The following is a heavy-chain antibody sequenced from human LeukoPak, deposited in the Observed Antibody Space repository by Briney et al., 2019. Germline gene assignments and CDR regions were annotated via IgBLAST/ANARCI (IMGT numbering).Heavy chain of an antibody. CDR2: IIPIFGTA. CDR1: GGTFSSYA. J-gene: IGHJ6*04. CDR3: ARMWIPEYRVGMDV. V-gene: IGHV1-69*06. D-gene: IGHD5-18*01. Sequence: ASVKVSCKASGGTFSSYAISWVRQAPGQGLEWMGGIIPIFGTANYAQKFQGRVTITADKSTSTAYMELSSLRSEDTPVYYCARMWIPEYRVGMDVWGKGTTVTVSS.